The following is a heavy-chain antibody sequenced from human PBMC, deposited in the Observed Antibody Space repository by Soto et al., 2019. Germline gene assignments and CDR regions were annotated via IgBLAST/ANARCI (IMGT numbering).Heavy chain of an antibody. D-gene: IGHD1-1*01. CDR3: ARGHQHLEPFDY. CDR2: ICYDGNNK. CDR1: GFTFSSHG. V-gene: IGHV3-33*01. J-gene: IGHJ4*02. Sequence: QVQLVESGGGVVQPGRSLRLSCAASGFTFSSHGIHGVRQAPGKGLEWVEVICYDGNNKNYADFVKGRFTISRDNSKNTLSLQINSLRVEDTGVYYFARGHQHLEPFDYWGQGALVTVSS.